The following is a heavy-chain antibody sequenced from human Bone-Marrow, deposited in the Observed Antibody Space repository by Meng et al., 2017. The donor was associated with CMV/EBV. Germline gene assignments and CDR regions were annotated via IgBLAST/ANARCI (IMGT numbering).Heavy chain of an antibody. J-gene: IGHJ5*02. V-gene: IGHV4-30-4*08. Sequence: SETLSLTCTVSGGSISSGDYYWSWIRQPPGKGLEWIGYIYYSGSTYYNPSLKSRVTISVDTSKNQFSLKLSSVTAADTAVYYCARRNNYYDSSGYYQYNWFDPWGQGTLVTVSS. CDR3: ARRNNYYDSSGYYQYNWFDP. CDR1: GGSISSGDYY. CDR2: IYYSGST. D-gene: IGHD3-22*01.